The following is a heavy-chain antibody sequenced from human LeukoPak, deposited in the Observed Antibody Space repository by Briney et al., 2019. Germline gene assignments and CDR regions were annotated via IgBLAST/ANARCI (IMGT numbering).Heavy chain of an antibody. V-gene: IGHV1-69*13. D-gene: IGHD3-22*01. Sequence: GASVKVSCKASGYTFTSYSLHWVRQAPGQGLEWMGGIIPIFGTANYAQKFQGRVTITADESTSTAYMELSSLRSEDTAVYYCASRTYYDSSGYPNWGQGTLVTVSS. CDR3: ASRTYYDSSGYPN. CDR1: GYTFTSYS. J-gene: IGHJ4*02. CDR2: IIPIFGTA.